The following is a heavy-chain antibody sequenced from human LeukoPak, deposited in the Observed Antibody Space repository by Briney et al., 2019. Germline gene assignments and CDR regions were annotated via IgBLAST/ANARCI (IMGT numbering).Heavy chain of an antibody. V-gene: IGHV3-30*04. CDR3: ARGQLGYCSGGSCYSLWYFDY. Sequence: GGSLRLSCAASGFTFSSYAMHWVRQAPRKGLEWVAVISYDGSNKYYADSVKGRFTISRDNSKNTLYLQMNSLRAEDTAVYYCARGQLGYCSGGSCYSLWYFDYWGQGTLVTVSS. D-gene: IGHD2-15*01. CDR2: ISYDGSNK. CDR1: GFTFSSYA. J-gene: IGHJ4*02.